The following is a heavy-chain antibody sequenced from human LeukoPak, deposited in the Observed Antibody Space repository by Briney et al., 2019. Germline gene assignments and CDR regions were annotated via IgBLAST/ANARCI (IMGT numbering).Heavy chain of an antibody. J-gene: IGHJ4*02. Sequence: SETLSLTCTVSGGSISSSSYYWGWIRQPPGKGLEWIGSIYYSGSTYYNPSLKSRVTISVDTSKNQFSLKLSSVTAADTAVYYCARYRGYYDSSGYFDYWGQGTLVTVSS. D-gene: IGHD3-22*01. CDR1: GGSISSSSYY. CDR3: ARYRGYYDSSGYFDY. CDR2: IYYSGST. V-gene: IGHV4-39*01.